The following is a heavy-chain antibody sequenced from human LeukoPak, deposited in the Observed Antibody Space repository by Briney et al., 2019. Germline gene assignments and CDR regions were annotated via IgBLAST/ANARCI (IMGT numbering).Heavy chain of an antibody. Sequence: PSQNLSLTCTVSGGSITCSECYWSWIRQSPDKGLEWIGFTSHSGYSHSNPSLKSRLSISVDTSKSQFSLTLRSVSVADTATYYCVRVNTMKVADRSRDAFDIWGQGAMVTVSS. J-gene: IGHJ3*02. V-gene: IGHV4-30-4*01. CDR3: VRVNTMKVADRSRDAFDI. D-gene: IGHD3-22*01. CDR2: TSHSGYS. CDR1: GGSITCSECY.